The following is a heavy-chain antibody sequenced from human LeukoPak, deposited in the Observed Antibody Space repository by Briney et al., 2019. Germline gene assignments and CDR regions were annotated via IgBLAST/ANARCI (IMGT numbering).Heavy chain of an antibody. D-gene: IGHD6-13*01. CDR3: ANALGGAAVGGYYYGIDV. Sequence: GGALRLSCAAPGFTFRNYVMPSVRQAPGKGLERVSCISSNSSYIYYADSVKGRFTISSDNAKNQLYLQMNSLRADDTAVYYCANALGGAAVGGYYYGIDVWGQGATVTVSS. J-gene: IGHJ6*02. CDR1: GFTFRNYV. V-gene: IGHV3-21*01. CDR2: ISSNSSYI.